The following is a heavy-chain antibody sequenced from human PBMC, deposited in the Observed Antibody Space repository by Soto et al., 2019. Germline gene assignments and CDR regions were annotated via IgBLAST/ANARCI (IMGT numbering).Heavy chain of an antibody. CDR2: IYHSGST. V-gene: IGHV4-4*02. D-gene: IGHD3-3*01. Sequence: SETLSLTCAVSGGSISSSYWWNWVRQPPGKGLEWIGKIYHSGSTHYNPSLKNRVTISVDKSNNQFSLRLSSVTAADTAVYFCVTSLNYDFWRDGGRHYYFDYWGQGTLVTVSS. CDR3: VTSLNYDFWRDGGRHYYFDY. CDR1: GGSISSSYW. J-gene: IGHJ4*02.